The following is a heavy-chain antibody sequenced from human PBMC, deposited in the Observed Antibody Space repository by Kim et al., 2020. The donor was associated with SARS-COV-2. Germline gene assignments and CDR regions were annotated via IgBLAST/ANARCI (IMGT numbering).Heavy chain of an antibody. V-gene: IGHV1-69*13. CDR1: GGTFSSYA. CDR2: IIPIFGTA. CDR3: ARLKGGTFLLGFNWSYYGMDV. D-gene: IGHD1-1*01. Sequence: SVKVSCKASGGTFSSYAISWVRQAPGQGLEWMGGIIPIFGTANYAQKFQGRVTITADESTSTAYMELSSLRSEDTAVYYCARLKGGTFLLGFNWSYYGMDVWGQGTTVTVSS. J-gene: IGHJ6*02.